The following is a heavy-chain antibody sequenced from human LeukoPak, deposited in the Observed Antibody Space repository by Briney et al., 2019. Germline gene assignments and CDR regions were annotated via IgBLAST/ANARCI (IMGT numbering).Heavy chain of an antibody. D-gene: IGHD6-6*01. J-gene: IGHJ5*02. Sequence: ASVKVSCKASGYTFTSYDINWVRRATGQGLEWMGWMNPNSGNTGYAQKFQGRVSMTWNTSISTAYMELSSLKSEDTAVYYCAKIGAAARRTPNPRWFDPWGQGTLVTVSP. CDR3: AKIGAAARRTPNPRWFDP. V-gene: IGHV1-8*01. CDR1: GYTFTSYD. CDR2: MNPNSGNT.